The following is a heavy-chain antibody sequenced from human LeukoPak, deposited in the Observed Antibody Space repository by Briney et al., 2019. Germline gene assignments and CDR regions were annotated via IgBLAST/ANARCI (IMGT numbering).Heavy chain of an antibody. V-gene: IGHV3-15*01. Sequence: KPGGSLRLSCAASGFTFSNAWMSWVRQAPGKGLEWVGRIKSKTDGGTTDYAAPVKGRFTISRDDSKNTLYLQMNSLKTEDTAVYYCTTAALSGWYSEPIDYWGQGTLATVSS. J-gene: IGHJ4*02. CDR2: IKSKTDGGTT. CDR1: GFTFSNAW. D-gene: IGHD6-19*01. CDR3: TTAALSGWYSEPIDY.